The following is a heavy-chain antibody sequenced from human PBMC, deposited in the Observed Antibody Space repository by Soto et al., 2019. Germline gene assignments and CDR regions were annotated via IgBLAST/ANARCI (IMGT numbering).Heavy chain of an antibody. Sequence: ASVKVSCKASGYTFTSYGISWVRQAPGQGLEWMGWISAYNGNTNYAQKLQGRVTMTTDTSTSTAYMELRSLRSDDTAVYYCARGTADIVLMVYATLGAFDIWGQGTTVTVSS. CDR1: GYTFTSYG. CDR2: ISAYNGNT. V-gene: IGHV1-18*01. CDR3: ARGTADIVLMVYATLGAFDI. D-gene: IGHD2-8*01. J-gene: IGHJ3*02.